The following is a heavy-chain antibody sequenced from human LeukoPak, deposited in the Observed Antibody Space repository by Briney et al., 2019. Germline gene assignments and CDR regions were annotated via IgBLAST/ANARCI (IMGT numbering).Heavy chain of an antibody. CDR2: INPSGGST. Sequence: ASVKVSCKASGYTFTGYYMHWVRQAPGQGLEWMGIINPSGGSTSYAQKFQGRVTITRDTSTSTVYMELSSLRSEDTAVYYCARDRRGLSYGVCYPNYWGQGTLVTVSS. V-gene: IGHV1-46*01. D-gene: IGHD2-8*01. CDR3: ARDRRGLSYGVCYPNY. CDR1: GYTFTGYY. J-gene: IGHJ4*02.